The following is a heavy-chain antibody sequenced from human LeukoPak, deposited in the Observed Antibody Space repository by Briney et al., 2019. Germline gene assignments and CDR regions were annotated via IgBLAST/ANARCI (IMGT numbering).Heavy chain of an antibody. CDR3: VRDRVLGAFDI. V-gene: IGHV4-59*01. CDR2: IYYSGST. Sequence: SETLSLTCTVSGGSISSYSWTWIRQPPGKGLEWIGSIYYSGSTNYNPSLKSRVTISVDTSKNQFSLKLSSVTAADTAAYYCVRDRVLGAFDIWGQGTMVTVSS. CDR1: GGSISSYS. D-gene: IGHD3-16*01. J-gene: IGHJ3*02.